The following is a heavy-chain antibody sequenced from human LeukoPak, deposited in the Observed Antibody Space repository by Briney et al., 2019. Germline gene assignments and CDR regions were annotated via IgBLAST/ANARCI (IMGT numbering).Heavy chain of an antibody. Sequence: AGGSLRLSCAASGFTFSNAWMSWVRQAPGKGLEWVGRIKSKTDGGTTDYAAPVKGRFTIPRDDSKNTLYLQMNSLKTEDTAVYYCTTDSSEWLRQGPSDYWGQGTLVTVSS. CDR2: IKSKTDGGTT. V-gene: IGHV3-15*01. CDR3: TTDSSEWLRQGPSDY. J-gene: IGHJ4*02. CDR1: GFTFSNAW. D-gene: IGHD5-12*01.